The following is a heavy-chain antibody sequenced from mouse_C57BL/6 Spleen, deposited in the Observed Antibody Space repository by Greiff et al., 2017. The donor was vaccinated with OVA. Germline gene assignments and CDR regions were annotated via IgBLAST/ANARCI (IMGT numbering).Heavy chain of an antibody. CDR2: IYPGSGST. CDR1: GYTFTSYW. J-gene: IGHJ2*01. V-gene: IGHV1-55*01. CDR3: ARGVTTVVADY. Sequence: QVQLQQPGAELVKPGASVKMSCKASGYTFTSYWITWVKQRPGQGLEWIGDIYPGSGSTNYNEKFKSKATLTVDTSSSTAYMQLSSLTSEGSAVYYCARGVTTVVADYWGQGTTLTVSS. D-gene: IGHD1-1*01.